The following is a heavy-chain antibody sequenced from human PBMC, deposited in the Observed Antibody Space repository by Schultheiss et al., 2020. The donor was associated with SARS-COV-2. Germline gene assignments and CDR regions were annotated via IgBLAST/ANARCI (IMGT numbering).Heavy chain of an antibody. CDR3: ATTPQSRAEFDY. V-gene: IGHV3-48*04. Sequence: GGSLRLSCAASGFTFSNAWMSWVRQAPGKGLEWVSYISSTTTTKYYADSVKGRFTISRDNAKNSLYLQMNSLKTEDTAVYYCATTPQSRAEFDYWGQGTLVTVSS. CDR2: ISSTTTTK. J-gene: IGHJ4*02. CDR1: GFTFSNAW.